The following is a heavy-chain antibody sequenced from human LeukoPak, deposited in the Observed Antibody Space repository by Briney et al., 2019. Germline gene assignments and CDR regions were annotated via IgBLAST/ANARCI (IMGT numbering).Heavy chain of an antibody. CDR3: ARLIFPTGYSSDWYYFDY. J-gene: IGHJ4*02. D-gene: IGHD6-19*01. V-gene: IGHV3-23*01. Sequence: GGSLRLSCVASGFTFNNYAMSWVRQAPGRGLEWASSTAGSGISKDYADSVKGRFTISKDKSKNTLYLQMDNLRAEDTAVYYCARLIFPTGYSSDWYYFDYWGQGTLVTVSS. CDR2: TAGSGISK. CDR1: GFTFNNYA.